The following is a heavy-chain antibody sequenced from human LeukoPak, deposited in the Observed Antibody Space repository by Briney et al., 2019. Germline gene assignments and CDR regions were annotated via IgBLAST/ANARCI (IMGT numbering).Heavy chain of an antibody. V-gene: IGHV1-8*01. D-gene: IGHD6-13*01. CDR3: ARASRWGNYYYYYYGMDV. CDR1: GYTFTSYD. Sequence: ASVKVSCKASGYTFTSYDINWVRQATGQGLEWMGWMNPNSGNTGYAQKFQGRVTVTRNTSISTAYMELSSLRSEDTAVYYCARASRWGNYYYYYYGMDVWGQGTTVTVSS. J-gene: IGHJ6*02. CDR2: MNPNSGNT.